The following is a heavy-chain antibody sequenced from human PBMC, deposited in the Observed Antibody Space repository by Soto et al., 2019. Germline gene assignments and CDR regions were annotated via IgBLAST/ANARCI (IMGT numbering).Heavy chain of an antibody. V-gene: IGHV3-7*01. Sequence: PGGSMRLSIVASVFSISKYGMSGVRQAPGRGPEWVANIGQDGNGKNYVDSVKGRFTISRDNANNSLFLQMNSLRVEDTAVYYCARGQGWDDYWGQGTLVTVSS. CDR3: ARGQGWDDY. J-gene: IGHJ4*02. CDR1: VFSISKYG. CDR2: IGQDGNGK. D-gene: IGHD6-19*01.